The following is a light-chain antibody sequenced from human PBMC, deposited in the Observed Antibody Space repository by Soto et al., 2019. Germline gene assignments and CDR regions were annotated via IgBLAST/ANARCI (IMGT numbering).Light chain of an antibody. CDR2: KAS. V-gene: IGKV1-5*03. J-gene: IGKJ1*01. CDR1: QSISSW. CDR3: QQYNSYPRT. Sequence: DIQMAQSPSTLSASVGDRVTITCRASQSISSWLAWYQQKPGKAPKLLIYKASTLQNWVPSRFSGSASGTEFTLTISSLQPDDFVTYYCQQYNSYPRTFGHGTKVEIK.